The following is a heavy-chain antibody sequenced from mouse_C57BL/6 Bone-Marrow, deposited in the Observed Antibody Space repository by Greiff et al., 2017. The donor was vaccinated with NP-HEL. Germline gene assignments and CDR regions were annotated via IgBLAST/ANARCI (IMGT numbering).Heavy chain of an antibody. J-gene: IGHJ2*01. V-gene: IGHV14-1*01. CDR1: GFNIKDYY. CDR3: TTNWDCDY. CDR2: IDPEDGDS. Sequence: VHVKQSGAELVRPGASVKLSCTASGFNIKDYYMHWVKQRPEQGLEWLGRIDPEDGDSAYAPKFQVKATMTAYTSSNTAYLQLSSLTSEDTAVYYCTTNWDCDYWGQGTTLTVSS. D-gene: IGHD4-1*01.